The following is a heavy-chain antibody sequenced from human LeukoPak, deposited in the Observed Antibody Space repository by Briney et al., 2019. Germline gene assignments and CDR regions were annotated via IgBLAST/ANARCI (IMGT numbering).Heavy chain of an antibody. V-gene: IGHV3-30-3*01. J-gene: IGHJ4*02. CDR1: GFTFSSYA. D-gene: IGHD4-23*01. Sequence: RSLRLSCAASGFTFSSYAMHWVRQAPGKGLEWVAVISYDGSNKYYADSVKGRFTISRDNSKNTLYLQMNSLRAEDTAVYYCAREGLLRWSTLGDFDYWGQGTLVTVSS. CDR2: ISYDGSNK. CDR3: AREGLLRWSTLGDFDY.